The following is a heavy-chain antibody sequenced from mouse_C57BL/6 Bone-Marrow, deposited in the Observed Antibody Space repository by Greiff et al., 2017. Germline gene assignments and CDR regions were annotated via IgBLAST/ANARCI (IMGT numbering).Heavy chain of an antibody. V-gene: IGHV3-6*01. CDR3: ARDGHVYYYGSSYGGDY. D-gene: IGHD1-1*01. CDR2: ISYDGSN. J-gene: IGHJ4*01. Sequence: EVLLVESGPGLVKPSQSLSLTCSATGYSITSGYYWNWIRQFPGNKLEWMGYISYDGSNNYNPTLKNRISITRDTSKNQFFLKLNSVTTEYTATYYCARDGHVYYYGSSYGGDYWCRGTSVT. CDR1: GYSITSGYY.